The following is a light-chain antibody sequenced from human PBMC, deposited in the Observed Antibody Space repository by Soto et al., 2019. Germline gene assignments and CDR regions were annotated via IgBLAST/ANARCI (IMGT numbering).Light chain of an antibody. J-gene: IGKJ1*01. CDR3: QQYYSTPWT. Sequence: DIVMTQSPDSLAVSLGERATINCESSHIVLYSSNNKNYLAWYQQKPGQPPKLLIYWASTRESGVPDRFSGSGSGTDFTLTISSLQAEDVAVYYCQQYYSTPWTFGQGTKVDIK. CDR2: WAS. CDR1: HIVLYSSNNKNY. V-gene: IGKV4-1*01.